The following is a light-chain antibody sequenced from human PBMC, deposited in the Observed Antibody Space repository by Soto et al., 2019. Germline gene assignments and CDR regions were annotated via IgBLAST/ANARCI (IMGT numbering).Light chain of an antibody. Sequence: DIQMTQSPSTLSASVGDRVTISCRASQSISNWLAWYQQRPGKAPTLLIYTASVLQSGAPSRFSGSGSGTEFTLTISSLQPEDFVTYHCQQYHSYPCTFGQGTKV. CDR2: TAS. J-gene: IGKJ1*01. CDR1: QSISNW. V-gene: IGKV1-5*03. CDR3: QQYHSYPCT.